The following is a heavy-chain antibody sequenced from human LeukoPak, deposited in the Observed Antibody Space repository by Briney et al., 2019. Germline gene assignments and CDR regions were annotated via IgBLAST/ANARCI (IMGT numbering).Heavy chain of an antibody. V-gene: IGHV5-51*03. J-gene: IGHJ3*02. Sequence: GESLKISCKGSGYSFTSCWIGWVRQMPGKGLEWMGLIYPGDSDTRYSPSFQGQVTISADKSISTAYLQWSSLKASDTAMYYCARGYCSSTSCYGDAFDIWGQGTMVTVSS. CDR2: IYPGDSDT. D-gene: IGHD2-2*01. CDR1: GYSFTSCW. CDR3: ARGYCSSTSCYGDAFDI.